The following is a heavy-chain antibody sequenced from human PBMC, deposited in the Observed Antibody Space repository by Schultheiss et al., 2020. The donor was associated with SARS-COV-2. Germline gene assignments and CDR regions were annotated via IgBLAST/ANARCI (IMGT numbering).Heavy chain of an antibody. D-gene: IGHD2-2*01. Sequence: GESLKISCKASGYTFTSYGISWVRQAPGQGLEWMGWISAYNGNTNYAQKLQGRATMTTDTSTSTAYMELRSLRSDDTAVYYCARRGIGVEPAALDRWGQGALVTVSS. CDR2: ISAYNGNT. V-gene: IGHV1-18*01. J-gene: IGHJ5*02. CDR3: ARRGIGVEPAALDR. CDR1: GYTFTSYG.